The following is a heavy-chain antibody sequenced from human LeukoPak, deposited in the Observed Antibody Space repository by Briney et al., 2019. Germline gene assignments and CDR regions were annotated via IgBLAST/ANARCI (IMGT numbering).Heavy chain of an antibody. Sequence: GGSLRLSCAASGFTFSSSAMSWVRQAPGKGLEWVSAISNNGGYTYYADSVQGRFTISRDNSKNTLYLQMNSLRAEDTAVYYCANNSSGWYYFDYWGQGTLVTVSS. D-gene: IGHD6-19*01. CDR2: ISNNGGYT. CDR1: GFTFSSSA. CDR3: ANNSSGWYYFDY. J-gene: IGHJ4*02. V-gene: IGHV3-23*01.